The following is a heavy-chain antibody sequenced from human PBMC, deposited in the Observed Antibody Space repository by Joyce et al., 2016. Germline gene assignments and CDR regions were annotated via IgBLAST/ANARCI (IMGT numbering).Heavy chain of an antibody. CDR2: IIPIVGKP. D-gene: IGHD7-27*01. V-gene: IGHV1-69*12. Sequence: QVQMVQSGTEVKLPGSSVKVSCKASGGTFSTYVINWVRQAPGQGLEWMGGIIPIVGKPDYAQKCQGRVTITADESTTTAYMELSSLRSDDTGGYYCARAFTSGRPISGDQGNWGQGTLVTVSA. CDR1: GGTFSTYV. J-gene: IGHJ4*02. CDR3: ARAFTSGRPISGDQGN.